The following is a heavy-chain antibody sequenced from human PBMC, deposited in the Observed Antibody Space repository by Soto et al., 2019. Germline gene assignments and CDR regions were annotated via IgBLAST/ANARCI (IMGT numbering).Heavy chain of an antibody. D-gene: IGHD6-19*01. Sequence: PSETLSLTCTVSGGSISSGAYYWSWIRQPPGKGLEWIGYIYYSGSTYYNPSLKSRVTISVDTSKNQFSQKLSSVTAADTAVYYCARNRLKRRRYYYGMDVWGQGTTVTVSS. CDR3: ARNRLKRRRYYYGMDV. CDR2: IYYSGST. V-gene: IGHV4-30-4*08. J-gene: IGHJ6*02. CDR1: GGSISSGAYY.